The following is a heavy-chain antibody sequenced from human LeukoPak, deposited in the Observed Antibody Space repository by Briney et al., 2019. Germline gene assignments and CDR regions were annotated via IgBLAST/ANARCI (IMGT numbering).Heavy chain of an antibody. J-gene: IGHJ5*02. CDR3: ARDHRYCSGGSCYQWFDP. CDR1: GFTFSTYA. D-gene: IGHD2-15*01. CDR2: TSYDGSNK. V-gene: IGHV3-30-3*01. Sequence: GGSLRLSCAASGFTFSTYAMHWVRQAPGKGLEWVAATSYDGSNKYNADSVKGRFTISRDNSKNTLYLQMNSLRAEDTAVYYCARDHRYCSGGSCYQWFDPWGQGTLVTVSS.